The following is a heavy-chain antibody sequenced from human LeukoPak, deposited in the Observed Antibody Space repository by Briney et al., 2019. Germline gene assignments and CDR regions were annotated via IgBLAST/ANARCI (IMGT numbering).Heavy chain of an antibody. CDR2: IYYSGST. Sequence: PSETLSLTCTDSGGSISTYYWSWIRQPPGKGLEWIGYIYYSGSTNYNPSLKSRVTISVDTSKNQFSLKLSSVTAADTAVYYCARGAPGAFDIWGQGTMVTVSS. CDR1: GGSISTYY. J-gene: IGHJ3*02. CDR3: ARGAPGAFDI. V-gene: IGHV4-59*01.